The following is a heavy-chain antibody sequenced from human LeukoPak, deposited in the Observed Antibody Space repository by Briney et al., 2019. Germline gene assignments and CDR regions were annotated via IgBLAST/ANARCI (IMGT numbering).Heavy chain of an antibody. CDR1: GGPIRDYY. V-gene: IGHV4-59*12. CDR2: IYYSGST. J-gene: IGHJ4*02. D-gene: IGHD3-22*01. Sequence: SETLSLTCTVSGGPIRDYYWSWIRQPPGRGLEWIGYIYYSGSTIHNPSLKSRVTLSVDTSKNQISLKLNSVTAADTAVYYCARFYYYDSSGYYPRYFDHWGPGTLVTVSS. CDR3: ARFYYYDSSGYYPRYFDH.